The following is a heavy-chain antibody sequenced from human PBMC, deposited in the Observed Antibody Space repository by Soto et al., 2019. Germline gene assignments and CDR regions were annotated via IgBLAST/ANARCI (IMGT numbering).Heavy chain of an antibody. Sequence: GGSLRLSCAASGFTFSSYGMHWVRQAPGEGLEWVAVISYDGSNKYYADSVKGRFTISRDNSKNTLYLQMNSLRAEDTAVYYCAKGEEAVTAPDSWGQGTLVTVSS. CDR1: GFTFSSYG. CDR2: ISYDGSNK. J-gene: IGHJ4*02. CDR3: AKGEEAVTAPDS. D-gene: IGHD1-26*01. V-gene: IGHV3-30*18.